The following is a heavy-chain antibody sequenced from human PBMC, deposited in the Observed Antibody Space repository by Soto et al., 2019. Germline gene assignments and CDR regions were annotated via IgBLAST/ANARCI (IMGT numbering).Heavy chain of an antibody. CDR3: AREAVTGTNYYYYGMDV. D-gene: IGHD1-20*01. V-gene: IGHV1-69*01. CDR1: GGTFSSYA. J-gene: IGHJ6*02. Sequence: QVQLVQSGAEVKKPGSSVKVSCKASGGTFSSYAISWVRQAPGQGLAWMGGIIPIFGTANYAQKFQGRVTITADESTSTAYMELSSLRSEDTAVYYCAREAVTGTNYYYYGMDVWGQGTTVTVSS. CDR2: IIPIFGTA.